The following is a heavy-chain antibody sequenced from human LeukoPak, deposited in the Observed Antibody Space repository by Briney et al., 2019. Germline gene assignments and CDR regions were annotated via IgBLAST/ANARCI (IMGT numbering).Heavy chain of an antibody. CDR1: GDTFNKFP. CDR2: IIPILNIT. V-gene: IGHV1-69*02. CDR3: ARRKLPLTGSTGYDFLDP. J-gene: IGHJ5*02. D-gene: IGHD3-9*01. Sequence: ASVKVSCKASGDTFNKFPINWVRQAPGQGPEWMGRIIPILNITTYSQKFQGRVTITADKSSSTAFMEMSSLKSDDTAVYYCARRKLPLTGSTGYDFLDPWGQGTLVTVSS.